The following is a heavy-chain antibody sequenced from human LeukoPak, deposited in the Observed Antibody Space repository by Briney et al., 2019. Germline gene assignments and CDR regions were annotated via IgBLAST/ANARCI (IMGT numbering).Heavy chain of an antibody. D-gene: IGHD6-19*01. CDR1: GFTFSSYS. J-gene: IGHJ4*02. Sequence: GGSLRLSCETFGFTFSSYSMNWVRQAPGKGLEWVSYISDSGSTIYYADSVKGRFTISRDNAKNSLYLQMNSLRSEDTAVYYCARVALFDTDGIAVAGTDFDYWGQGTLVTVSS. CDR2: ISDSGSTI. CDR3: ARVALFDTDGIAVAGTDFDY. V-gene: IGHV3-48*04.